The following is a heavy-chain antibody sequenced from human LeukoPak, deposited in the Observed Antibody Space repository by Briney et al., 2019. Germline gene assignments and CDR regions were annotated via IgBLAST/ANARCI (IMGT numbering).Heavy chain of an antibody. CDR2: IGTAGDT. Sequence: GGSLRLSCAASGFTFSSYDMHWVRQATGKGLEWVSAIGTAGDTYYPGSVKGRFTISREDAKNSLYLQMNSLRAGDTAVYYCARVRRSGWYLDAFDIWGQGTMVTVSS. CDR1: GFTFSSYD. V-gene: IGHV3-13*01. D-gene: IGHD6-19*01. J-gene: IGHJ3*02. CDR3: ARVRRSGWYLDAFDI.